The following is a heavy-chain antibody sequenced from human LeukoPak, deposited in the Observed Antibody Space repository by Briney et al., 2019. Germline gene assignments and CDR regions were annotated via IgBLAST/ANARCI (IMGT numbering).Heavy chain of an antibody. CDR1: GYTFTHYA. J-gene: IGHJ5*02. CDR2: ISAYNLNT. CDR3: ARVGNGASWPWEWFDP. Sequence: DSVKVSCKASGYTFTHYAITWVRQAPGQGLEWMGWISAYNLNTNYAQNLQGRVTMTVDTSTTTAYMELRSLTSDDTAVYYCARVGNGASWPWEWFDPWGQGTLVAVSS. V-gene: IGHV1-18*01. D-gene: IGHD2-2*01.